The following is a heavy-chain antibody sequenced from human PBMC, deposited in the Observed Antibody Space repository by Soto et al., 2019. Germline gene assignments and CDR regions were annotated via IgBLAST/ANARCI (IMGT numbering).Heavy chain of an antibody. V-gene: IGHV1-69*01. CDR3: ARDGVDVSRTTVRHGALDI. CDR2: FLPVFTTA. D-gene: IGHD4-17*01. Sequence: QVQLVQSGAEVKKPGSSVKVSCKASGGSFSTYGISWVRQAPGQGLEWMGGFLPVFTTAKYAQKFQGRVSIAAYESTYTAYMELSSLRSEDTAVYFCARDGVDVSRTTVRHGALDIWGQGTVVTVSS. J-gene: IGHJ3*02. CDR1: GGSFSTYG.